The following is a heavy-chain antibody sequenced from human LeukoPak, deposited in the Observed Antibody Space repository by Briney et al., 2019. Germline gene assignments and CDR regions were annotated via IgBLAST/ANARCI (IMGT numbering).Heavy chain of an antibody. D-gene: IGHD4-17*01. V-gene: IGHV3-23*01. CDR3: ASMTTANRYWYFDL. Sequence: GGSLRLSCAASGFTFNTYAVSWVRQAPGKGLEWVSTISGSGGGTFYADSVKGRFTISRDNSKSTLGLQMNSLRVDDTAVYYCASMTTANRYWYFDLWGRGTLVTVSS. CDR2: ISGSGGGT. J-gene: IGHJ2*01. CDR1: GFTFNTYA.